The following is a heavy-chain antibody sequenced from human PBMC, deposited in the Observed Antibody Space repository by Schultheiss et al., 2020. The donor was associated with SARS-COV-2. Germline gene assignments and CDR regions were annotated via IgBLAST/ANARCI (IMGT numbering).Heavy chain of an antibody. V-gene: IGHV1-69*06. J-gene: IGHJ3*02. D-gene: IGHD2-15*01. CDR3: ARAGCSGGSCYPDAFDI. Sequence: SVKVSCKASGGTFSSYAISWVRQAPGQGLEWMGGIIPIFGTANYAQKFQGRVTITADKSTSTAYMELSSLRSEDTAVYYCARAGCSGGSCYPDAFDIWGQGTMVTVSS. CDR1: GGTFSSYA. CDR2: IIPIFGTA.